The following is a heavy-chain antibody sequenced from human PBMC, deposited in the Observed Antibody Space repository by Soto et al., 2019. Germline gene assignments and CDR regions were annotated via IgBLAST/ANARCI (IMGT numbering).Heavy chain of an antibody. CDR2: FDPEDGET. CDR3: ARQFYDSSGYQRYYFDY. V-gene: IGHV1-24*01. Sequence: ASVKVSCKASGYTFTSYGISWVRQAPGQGLEWMGGFDPEDGETIYAQKFQGRVTMTEDTSTDTAYMELSSLRSEDTAVYYCARQFYDSSGYQRYYFDYWGQGTLVTVSS. J-gene: IGHJ4*02. CDR1: GYTFTSYG. D-gene: IGHD3-22*01.